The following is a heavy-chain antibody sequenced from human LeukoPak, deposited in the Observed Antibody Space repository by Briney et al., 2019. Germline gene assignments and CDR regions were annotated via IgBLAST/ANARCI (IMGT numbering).Heavy chain of an antibody. CDR2: IYSGGST. CDR1: GFTVSSNY. J-gene: IGHJ5*02. V-gene: IGHV3-66*01. CDR3: ARVPDYGDFLDP. D-gene: IGHD4-17*01. Sequence: GGSLRLSCAASGFTVSSNYMSWVRQAPGKGLEWVSVIYSGGSTYYADSVKGRFTISRDNSKNTLYLQMNSLRAEDTAVYYCARVPDYGDFLDPWGQGTLVTVSS.